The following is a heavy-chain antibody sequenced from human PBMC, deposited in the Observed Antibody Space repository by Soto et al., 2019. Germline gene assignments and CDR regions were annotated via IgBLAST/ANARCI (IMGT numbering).Heavy chain of an antibody. CDR2: IKQDGSEK. CDR1: GFTISSGL. Sequence: GGSLRLSCAASGFTISSGLRIWVRQAPGKGLEWGANIKQDGSEKYYVDSVKGRFTISRDNAKNSVFLQMNSLRDEDTAVYYCAADYSNHAVGHWGQGALVTVSS. D-gene: IGHD4-4*01. J-gene: IGHJ4*02. V-gene: IGHV3-7*01. CDR3: AADYSNHAVGH.